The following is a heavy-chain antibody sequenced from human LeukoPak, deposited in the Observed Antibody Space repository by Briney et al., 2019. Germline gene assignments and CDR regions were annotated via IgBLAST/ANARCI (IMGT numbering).Heavy chain of an antibody. D-gene: IGHD1-1*01. Sequence: SVKVSCKASGGTFSSYAISWVRQAPGQGLEWMGRIIPILGIANYAQKFQGRVTITADKSTSTAYVDLSSLRSEDTAIYYCAREIEGYHTRKTTARTFDHWGQGTLVTVSS. CDR2: IIPILGIA. CDR3: AREIEGYHTRKTTARTFDH. V-gene: IGHV1-69*04. J-gene: IGHJ4*02. CDR1: GGTFSSYA.